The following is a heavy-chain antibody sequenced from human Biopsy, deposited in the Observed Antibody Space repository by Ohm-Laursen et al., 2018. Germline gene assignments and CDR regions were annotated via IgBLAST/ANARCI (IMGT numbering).Heavy chain of an antibody. J-gene: IGHJ3*02. Sequence: SETLSLTCNVSGGDINNYYWSWIRQPAGKGLEWIGRIYPGGSTNYNPSLKSRVTILEDTSKNQFSLKLNSVTAADTAVYYCGRREVVITHDAFDTWGQGTMVTVSS. CDR2: IYPGGST. V-gene: IGHV4-4*07. D-gene: IGHD3-22*01. CDR1: GGDINNYY. CDR3: GRREVVITHDAFDT.